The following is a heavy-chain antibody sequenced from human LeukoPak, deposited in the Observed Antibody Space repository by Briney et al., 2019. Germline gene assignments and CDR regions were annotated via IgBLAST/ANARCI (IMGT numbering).Heavy chain of an antibody. CDR1: GYTFTSYG. J-gene: IGHJ1*01. CDR3: VLVGAGPEYFQH. D-gene: IGHD2-15*01. V-gene: IGHV1-18*01. CDR2: ISTHNGNT. Sequence: GASVKVSCKASGYTFTSYGITWVRQAPGQGLQWMGWISTHNGNTNYAQKFQGRVTMTTDTSTTTAYMEVRSLRSDDTAVYYCVLVGAGPEYFQHWGQGTLVTVSS.